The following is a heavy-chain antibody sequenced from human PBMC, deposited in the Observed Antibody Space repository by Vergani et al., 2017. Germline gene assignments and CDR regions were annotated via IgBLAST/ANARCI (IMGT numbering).Heavy chain of an antibody. V-gene: IGHV5-51*01. CDR1: GYSFTSYW. CDR2: IYPGDSDT. J-gene: IGHJ6*02. Sequence: EVQLVQSGAEVKKPGESLTISCKGSGYSFTSYWIGWVRQMPGKGLEWMGIIYPGDSDTRYSPSFQGQVTISADKSISTAYLQWSSLKASDTAMYYCARPRVAVAGNYGMDVWGQGTTVTVSS. CDR3: ARPRVAVAGNYGMDV. D-gene: IGHD6-19*01.